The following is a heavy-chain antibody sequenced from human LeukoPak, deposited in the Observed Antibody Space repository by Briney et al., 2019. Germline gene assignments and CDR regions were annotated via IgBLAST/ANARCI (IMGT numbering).Heavy chain of an antibody. Sequence: GGSLRLSCAASGFTFSSHAMHWVRQAPGKGLEWVSRINAGGSSTNYADSVKGRFTISRDNAKNTVYLQMKSLRADDTAVYYCARVLIAATGGDYWGQGTLVTVFS. J-gene: IGHJ4*02. D-gene: IGHD6-13*01. V-gene: IGHV3-74*01. CDR3: ARVLIAATGGDY. CDR1: GFTFSSHA. CDR2: INAGGSST.